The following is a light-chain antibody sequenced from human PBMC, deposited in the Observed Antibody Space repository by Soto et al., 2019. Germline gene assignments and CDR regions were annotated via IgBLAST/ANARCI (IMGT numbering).Light chain of an antibody. CDR3: LLYCGGVAV. CDR1: TGAVTSGHS. J-gene: IGLJ2*01. V-gene: IGLV7-43*01. CDR2: DTN. Sequence: QAVVTQEPSLTVSPGGTVTLTCALSTGAVTSGHSPNWFEQKPGHAPRALIYDTNNKHPWTPGRFSGSLLGGKAALTLSGVQPEDEAEFYCLLYCGGVAVFGGGTKLTVL.